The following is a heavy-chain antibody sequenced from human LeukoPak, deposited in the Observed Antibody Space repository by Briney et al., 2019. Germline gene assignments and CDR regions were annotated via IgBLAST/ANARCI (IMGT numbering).Heavy chain of an antibody. V-gene: IGHV3-64*02. Sequence: GGSLRLSCAASGFIFYSYAMHWVRQAPGRGLEYVSAITSSGGSTFYADSVKGRFTISRDNSKNTLYLQMGSLKAEDTGVYSCATGWGKVVNYWGQGTLVTVSS. J-gene: IGHJ4*02. CDR1: GFIFYSYA. D-gene: IGHD3-16*01. CDR2: ITSSGGST. CDR3: ATGWGKVVNY.